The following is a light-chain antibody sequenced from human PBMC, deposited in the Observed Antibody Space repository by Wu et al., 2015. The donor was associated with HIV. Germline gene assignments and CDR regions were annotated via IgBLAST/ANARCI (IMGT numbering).Light chain of an antibody. CDR3: QQYNNWPRT. Sequence: EIVMTQSPATLSVSPGERATLSCRASQSVSSNLAWYQQKPGQAPRLLIYGASTRATGSPARFGGSGSGTEFTLTISSMQSEDFAVYYCQQYNNWPRTFGQGTKVEIK. V-gene: IGKV3-15*01. J-gene: IGKJ1*01. CDR2: GAS. CDR1: QSVSSN.